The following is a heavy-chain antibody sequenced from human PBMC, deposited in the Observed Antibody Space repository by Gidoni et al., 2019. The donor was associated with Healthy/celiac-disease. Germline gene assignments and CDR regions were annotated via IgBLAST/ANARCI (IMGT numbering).Heavy chain of an antibody. CDR3: ARHIRGGRDSSGYYHFDY. D-gene: IGHD3-22*01. Sequence: QLQLQESGPGLMKPSETLSLTCSVSAGSISSSSYYWGWIRQPPGKGLEWIGSIYYSGSTYYNPSLKSRVIISVDMSKNQFSLKMSSVTAADTAVYYCARHIRGGRDSSGYYHFDYWGQGTLVTVSS. CDR1: AGSISSSSYY. J-gene: IGHJ4*02. V-gene: IGHV4-39*01. CDR2: IYYSGST.